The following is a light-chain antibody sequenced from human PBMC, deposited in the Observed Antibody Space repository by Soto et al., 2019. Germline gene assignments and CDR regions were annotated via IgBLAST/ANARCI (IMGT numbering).Light chain of an antibody. J-gene: IGLJ1*01. CDR1: SSDVGSYNL. V-gene: IGLV2-23*01. CDR2: EGS. Sequence: QSALTQPASVSGSPGQSITISCTGTSSDVGSYNLVSWYQQHPGKANKLMIYEGSKRPSGVSNRFSGSKSGNTASLTISWLQAEDEADYYCCSYAGSSTFVFGTGTKVTVL. CDR3: CSYAGSSTFV.